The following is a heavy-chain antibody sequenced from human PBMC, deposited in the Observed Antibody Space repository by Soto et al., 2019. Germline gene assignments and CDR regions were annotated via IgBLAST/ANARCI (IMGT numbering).Heavy chain of an antibody. CDR1: GFTFSSYA. V-gene: IGHV3-30-3*01. Sequence: GGSLRLSCAASGFTFSSYAMHWVRQAPGKGLEWVAVISYDGSNKYYADSVKGRFTISRDNSKNTLYLQMNSLRAEDTAVYYCARGYSYYDSSGVLDFDYWGQGTLVTVS. CDR2: ISYDGSNK. J-gene: IGHJ4*02. D-gene: IGHD3-22*01. CDR3: ARGYSYYDSSGVLDFDY.